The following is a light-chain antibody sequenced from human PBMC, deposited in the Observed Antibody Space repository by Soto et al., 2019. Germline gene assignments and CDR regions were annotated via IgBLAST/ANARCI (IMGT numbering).Light chain of an antibody. CDR1: SSNIGAGYD. J-gene: IGLJ3*02. CDR2: GNS. CDR3: QSYDSSLSGWV. V-gene: IGLV1-40*01. Sequence: QSVLTQPPSVSGAPGQRVTIYCTGSSSNIGAGYDVHWYQQLPGTAPKLLIYGNSNRPSGVPDRFSGSKSGTSASLAITGLQAEDEADYYFQSYDSSLSGWVFGGGTKLTVL.